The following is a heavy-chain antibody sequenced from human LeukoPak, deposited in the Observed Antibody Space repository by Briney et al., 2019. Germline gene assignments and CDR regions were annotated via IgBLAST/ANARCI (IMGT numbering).Heavy chain of an antibody. J-gene: IGHJ3*02. V-gene: IGHV3-30*04. CDR3: ARGGGSGRRAFDI. CDR1: GFPFSTYA. CDR2: ISYDGNNI. Sequence: GGSLRLSCAASGFPFSTYAMYWVRQAPGMGLEWVALISYDGNNIYYADSVKGRFTISRDNSKNTQYLQMNSLSADDTAVYYCARGGGSGRRAFDIWGQGTMVTVSS. D-gene: IGHD3-10*01.